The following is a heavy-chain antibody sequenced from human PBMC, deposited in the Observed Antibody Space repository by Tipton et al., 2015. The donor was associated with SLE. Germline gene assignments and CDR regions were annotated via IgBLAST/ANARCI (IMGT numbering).Heavy chain of an antibody. CDR3: ARDPNRSSRRIYSYYYGLDV. J-gene: IGHJ6*02. CDR1: GYTFTSYY. V-gene: IGHV1-69*13. CDR2: IIPIFGTA. D-gene: IGHD6-6*01. Sequence: QSGAEVKKPGASVKVSCKASGYTFTSYYMHWVRQAPGQGLEWMGGIIPIFGTAHYAQKFQGRVTITADESTSTAYMELSSLRSEDTAVYYCARDPNRSSRRIYSYYYGLDVWGQGTTVTVSS.